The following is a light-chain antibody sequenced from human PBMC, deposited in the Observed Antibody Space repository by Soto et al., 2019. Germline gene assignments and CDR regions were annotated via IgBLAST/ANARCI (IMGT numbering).Light chain of an antibody. Sequence: EIVMTQSSATLSVSPGERATLSCRASQSVSSNLAWYQQKPGQAPRLLLYGASTRATGIPGRFSGSGSGTDFTLTISSLPYEDFAVYYCQQHNYWPSFGQGTKLEIK. CDR3: QQHNYWPS. CDR2: GAS. V-gene: IGKV3-15*01. J-gene: IGKJ2*01. CDR1: QSVSSN.